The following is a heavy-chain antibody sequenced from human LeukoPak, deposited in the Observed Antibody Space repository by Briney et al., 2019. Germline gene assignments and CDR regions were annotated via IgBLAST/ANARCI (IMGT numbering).Heavy chain of an antibody. CDR1: GFTFSDYY. V-gene: IGHV3-11*01. Sequence: GGSLRLSCAASGFTFSDYYMSWLRQAPGKGLEGVSYISSSGSTIYYADSVKGRFTISRDNAKNSLYLQMNSLRAEDTAVYYCARDGHYDILTGLFDYWGQGTLVTVSS. D-gene: IGHD3-9*01. J-gene: IGHJ4*02. CDR2: ISSSGSTI. CDR3: ARDGHYDILTGLFDY.